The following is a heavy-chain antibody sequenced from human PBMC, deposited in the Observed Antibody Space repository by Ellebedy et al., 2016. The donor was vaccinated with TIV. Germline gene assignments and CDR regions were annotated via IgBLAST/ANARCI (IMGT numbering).Heavy chain of an antibody. D-gene: IGHD3-16*02. J-gene: IGHJ4*02. V-gene: IGHV3-23*01. CDR1: GFTFSKYA. CDR3: ARVNRTFGGVIGPYDY. Sequence: PGGSLRLSCAASGFTFSKYAMSWVRQAPGKGLEWVSTMIGSGSKTYYADSVKGRFTISRDNSKNTLYLQMNSLRTEDTAVYYCARVNRTFGGVIGPYDYWGQGTLVTVSS. CDR2: MIGSGSKT.